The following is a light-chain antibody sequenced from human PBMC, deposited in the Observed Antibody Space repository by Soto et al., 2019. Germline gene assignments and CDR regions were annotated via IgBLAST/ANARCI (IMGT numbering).Light chain of an antibody. CDR2: EVS. V-gene: IGLV2-14*01. Sequence: QSALTQPASVSGSLGQSITISCTGTSSNIGGYKYVSWYQQHPGKAPKLIIFEVSNRPSGVSDRFSGSNSGNTASLTISGLQAEDEADYYCTSYSRYRVLVFGGGTKVTDL. CDR1: SSNIGGYKY. J-gene: IGLJ3*02. CDR3: TSYSRYRVLV.